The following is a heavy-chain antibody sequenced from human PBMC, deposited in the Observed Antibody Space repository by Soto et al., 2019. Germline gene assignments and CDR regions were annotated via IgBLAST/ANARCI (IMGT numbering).Heavy chain of an antibody. CDR2: ISGSGGST. CDR1: GFTFSSYA. CDR3: AKRVMVRGVTSFRGMDV. Sequence: GGSLRLSCAASGFTFSSYAMSWVRQAPGKGLEWVSAISGSGGSTYYADSVKGRFTISRDNSKNTLYLQMNSLRAEDTAVYYCAKRVMVRGVTSFRGMDVWGQGTTVTVSS. J-gene: IGHJ6*02. D-gene: IGHD3-10*01. V-gene: IGHV3-23*01.